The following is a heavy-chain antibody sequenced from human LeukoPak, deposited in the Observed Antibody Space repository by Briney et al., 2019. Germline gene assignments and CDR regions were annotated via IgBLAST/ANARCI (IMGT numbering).Heavy chain of an antibody. Sequence: SETLSLTCAVYGGSFSGYYWSWIRQPPGKGLEWIGEINHSGSTNYNPSLKSRVTISVDTSKNQFSLKLSSVTAADTAVYYCARGEGIAVYCFDYWGQGTLVTVSS. V-gene: IGHV4-34*01. CDR1: GGSFSGYY. CDR3: ARGEGIAVYCFDY. CDR2: INHSGST. D-gene: IGHD6-19*01. J-gene: IGHJ4*02.